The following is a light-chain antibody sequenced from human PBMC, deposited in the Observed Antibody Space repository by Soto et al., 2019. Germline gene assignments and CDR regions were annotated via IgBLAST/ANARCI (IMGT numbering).Light chain of an antibody. CDR3: QQYNSYRT. CDR2: TAS. CDR1: QSISSW. Sequence: DIQMTQSPSTLSASVGDRVTITCRASQSISSWLAWYQQKPGKAPKLLIYTASSLESGVPSRFSGSGSGTEFILTSSSLQPDDFATYYCQQYNSYRTFGQGTKVEIK. J-gene: IGKJ1*01. V-gene: IGKV1-5*03.